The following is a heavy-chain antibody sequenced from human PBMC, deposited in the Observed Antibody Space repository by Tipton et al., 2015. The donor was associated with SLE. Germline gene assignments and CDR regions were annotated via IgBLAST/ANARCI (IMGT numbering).Heavy chain of an antibody. CDR3: AREWELLPFDI. Sequence: QLVQSGAEVKKPGASVKVSCKASGYTFTNYDINWVRQAPGQGLEWIGWVNPNSGDTGCAQNFQGRVTMTRNTSVSTAYMELSNLRSEDTAVYYCAREWELLPFDIWGQGTMVTVCS. D-gene: IGHD1-26*01. J-gene: IGHJ3*02. V-gene: IGHV1-8*02. CDR2: VNPNSGDT. CDR1: GYTFTNYD.